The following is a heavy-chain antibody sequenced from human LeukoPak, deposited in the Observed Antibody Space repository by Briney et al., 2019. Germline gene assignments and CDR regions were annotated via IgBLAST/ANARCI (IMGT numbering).Heavy chain of an antibody. J-gene: IGHJ4*02. CDR2: INWNSDSI. D-gene: IGHD5-12*01. V-gene: IGHV3-9*01. CDR1: GFTFDDYA. CDR3: AINGGGDSGYGNFDY. Sequence: PGGSLRLSCAASGFTFDDYAMHWVRQAPGKGLEWVSGINWNSDSIGYADSVKGRFTTSRDNAKNSLYLQMNNLRAEDTAFYYCAINGGGDSGYGNFDYWGQGTLVTVSS.